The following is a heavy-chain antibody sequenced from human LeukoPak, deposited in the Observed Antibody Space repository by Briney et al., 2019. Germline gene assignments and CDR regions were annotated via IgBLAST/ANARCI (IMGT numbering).Heavy chain of an antibody. CDR3: ARGSYGDYVEGGFAFDY. V-gene: IGHV1-69*13. Sequence: SVKVSCKASGYTFTSYGISWVRQAPGQGLEWMGGIIPIFGAANYAQKFQGRVTITADESTSTAYMELSSLRSEDTAVYYCARGSYGDYVEGGFAFDYWGQGTLVTVSS. D-gene: IGHD4-17*01. J-gene: IGHJ4*02. CDR1: GYTFTSYG. CDR2: IIPIFGAA.